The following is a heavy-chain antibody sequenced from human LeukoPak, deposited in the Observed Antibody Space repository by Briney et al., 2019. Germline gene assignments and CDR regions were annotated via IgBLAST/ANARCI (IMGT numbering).Heavy chain of an antibody. Sequence: GGSLRLSCAASEFTFNTYWMTWVRQAPGKGLEWVSSITSSSSYIYYADSVKGRFTISRDNAKNSLFLQMNILRAEDTAMYYCATGVAVAGTHFVDYWGQGTLVTVSS. CDR2: ITSSSSYI. CDR3: ATGVAVAGTHFVDY. V-gene: IGHV3-21*01. J-gene: IGHJ4*02. D-gene: IGHD6-19*01. CDR1: EFTFNTYW.